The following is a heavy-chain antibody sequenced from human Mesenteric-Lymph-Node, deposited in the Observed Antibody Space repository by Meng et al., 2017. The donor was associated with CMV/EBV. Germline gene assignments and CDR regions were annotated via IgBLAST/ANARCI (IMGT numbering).Heavy chain of an antibody. CDR1: GFTFSSYW. Sequence: GESLKISCAASGFTFSSYWMSWVRQAPGKGLEWVANIKQDGSEKYYVDSVKGRFTISRDNAKNSLYLQMNSLRAEDTAVYYCARVNGDAFDIWGQGTMVTVSS. CDR2: IKQDGSEK. V-gene: IGHV3-7*03. CDR3: ARVNGDAFDI. J-gene: IGHJ3*02.